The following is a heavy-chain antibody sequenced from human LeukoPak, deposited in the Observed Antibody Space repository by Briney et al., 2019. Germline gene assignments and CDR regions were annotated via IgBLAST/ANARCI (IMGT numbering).Heavy chain of an antibody. J-gene: IGHJ1*01. V-gene: IGHV3-48*01. D-gene: IGHD3-3*01. CDR3: VCSHTIFGVVQLEYFQH. Sequence: GGSLRLSCVASGFSFRSYGMHWVRQAPGKGLEWVSYISSSSSTIYYADSVKGRFTISRDNAKNSLYLQMNSLRAEDTAVYYCVCSHTIFGVVQLEYFQHWGQGTLVTVSS. CDR1: GFSFRSYG. CDR2: ISSSSSTI.